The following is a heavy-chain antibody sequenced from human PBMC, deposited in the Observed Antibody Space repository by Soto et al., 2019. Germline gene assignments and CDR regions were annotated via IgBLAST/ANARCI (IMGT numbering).Heavy chain of an antibody. V-gene: IGHV3-73*01. CDR3: TTTTAYYDFWSGYSPDAFDI. CDR2: IRSKANSYAT. J-gene: IGHJ3*02. Sequence: EVQLVESGGGLVQPGGSLKLSCAASGFTFSGSAMHWVRQASGKGLEWVGRIRSKANSYATAYAASVKGRFTISRDDSKNMAYLQMNSLKTEDTAVYYCTTTTAYYDFWSGYSPDAFDIWGQGTMVTVSS. D-gene: IGHD3-3*01. CDR1: GFTFSGSA.